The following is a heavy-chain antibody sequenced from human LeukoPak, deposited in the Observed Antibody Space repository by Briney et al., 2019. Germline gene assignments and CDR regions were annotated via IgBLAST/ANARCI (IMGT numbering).Heavy chain of an antibody. D-gene: IGHD2-15*01. V-gene: IGHV3-30*18. J-gene: IGHJ4*02. CDR2: ISYDGSSK. Sequence: GRSLRLSCAASGFTFSTYGMHWVRQAPGKGLEWVAVISYDGSSKYYADSVKGRFTISRDNSKNTLYLQMNNLRTEDTAAFYCAKDQWYCSGGSCYGVDYWGQGTLVTVSS. CDR3: AKDQWYCSGGSCYGVDY. CDR1: GFTFSTYG.